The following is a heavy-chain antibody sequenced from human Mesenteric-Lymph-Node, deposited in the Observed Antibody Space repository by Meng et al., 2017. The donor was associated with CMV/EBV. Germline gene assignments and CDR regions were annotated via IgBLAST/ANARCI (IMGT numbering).Heavy chain of an antibody. CDR2: ISSSGSTI. D-gene: IGHD2-2*02. CDR1: GFTFSDYY. J-gene: IGHJ6*02. V-gene: IGHV3-11*01. Sequence: GGSLRLSCAASGFTFSDYYMSWIRQAPGKGLEWVSYISSSGSTIYYADSVKGRFTISRDNAKNSLYLQMNSLRAEDTAVYYCARVERYCSSTSCYRYYYYGMDVWGQGTTVTVSS. CDR3: ARVERYCSSTSCYRYYYYGMDV.